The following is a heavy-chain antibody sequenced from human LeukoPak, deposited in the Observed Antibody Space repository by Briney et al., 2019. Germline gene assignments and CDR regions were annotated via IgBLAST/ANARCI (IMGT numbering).Heavy chain of an antibody. CDR1: GFTFSSYA. D-gene: IGHD3-3*01. CDR2: ISGSGGST. V-gene: IGHV3-23*01. J-gene: IGHJ4*02. Sequence: RAGGSLRLSCAASGFTFSSYAMSWVRQAPGKGLERVSAISGSGGSTYYADSVKGRFTISRDNSKNTLYLQMNSLRAEDTAVYYCATERESFWSGYRSLEFDYWGQGTLVTVSS. CDR3: ATERESFWSGYRSLEFDY.